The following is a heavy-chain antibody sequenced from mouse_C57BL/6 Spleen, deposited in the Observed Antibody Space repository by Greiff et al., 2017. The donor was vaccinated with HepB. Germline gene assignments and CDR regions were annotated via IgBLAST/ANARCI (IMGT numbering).Heavy chain of an antibody. CDR3: VRHKGYDYPYYAMDY. J-gene: IGHJ4*01. CDR1: GFSFNTYA. D-gene: IGHD2-4*01. V-gene: IGHV10-1*01. CDR2: IRSKSNNYAT. Sequence: VQLKESGGGLVQPKGSLKLSCAASGFSFNTYAVNWVRQAPGKGLEWVARIRSKSNNYATYYADSVKDRFTISRDDSESMLYLQMNNLKTEDTAMYYCVRHKGYDYPYYAMDYWGQGTSVTVSS.